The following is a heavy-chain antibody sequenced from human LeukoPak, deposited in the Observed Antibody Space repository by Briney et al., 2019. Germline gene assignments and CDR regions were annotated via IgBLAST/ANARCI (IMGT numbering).Heavy chain of an antibody. CDR2: IRFDGRNK. Sequence: GGSLRLSCVASGFTFGSYGMHWVRQAPGKGLEWVAFIRFDGRNKYYADSVKGRFTISRDNSKNTLYLQMNSLRAEDTAVYYCAKGGGVAGLFDYWGQGTLVTVSS. CDR1: GFTFGSYG. V-gene: IGHV3-30*02. D-gene: IGHD6-19*01. J-gene: IGHJ4*02. CDR3: AKGGGVAGLFDY.